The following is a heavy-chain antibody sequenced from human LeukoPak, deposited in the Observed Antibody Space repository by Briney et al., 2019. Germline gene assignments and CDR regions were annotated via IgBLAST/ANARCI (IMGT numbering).Heavy chain of an antibody. D-gene: IGHD3-10*01. V-gene: IGHV4-39*07. CDR2: IYYSGST. CDR3: ARDTKNTLGITMVRGQRSHWYFDL. CDR1: GGSISSSSYY. Sequence: PSETLSLTCTVSGGSISSSSYYWGWIRQPPGKGLEWIGSIYYSGSTYYNPSLKSRVTISVDTSKNQFSLKLSSVTAADTAVYYCARDTKNTLGITMVRGQRSHWYFDLWGRGTLVTVSS. J-gene: IGHJ2*01.